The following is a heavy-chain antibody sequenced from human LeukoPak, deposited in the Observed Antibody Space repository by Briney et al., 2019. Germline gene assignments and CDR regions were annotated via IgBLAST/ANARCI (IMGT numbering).Heavy chain of an antibody. Sequence: GASVKVSCKTSGYTFTGYYIHWVRQAPGQGLEWIGWIRPNSGGTKNAQKFQGRVTMTRDTSISTAYMELNSLTSDDTAVYYCATYSNSTLQYYYGLDVWGQGTTVTVSS. V-gene: IGHV1-2*02. D-gene: IGHD6-13*01. J-gene: IGHJ6*02. CDR2: IRPNSGGT. CDR1: GYTFTGYY. CDR3: ATYSNSTLQYYYGLDV.